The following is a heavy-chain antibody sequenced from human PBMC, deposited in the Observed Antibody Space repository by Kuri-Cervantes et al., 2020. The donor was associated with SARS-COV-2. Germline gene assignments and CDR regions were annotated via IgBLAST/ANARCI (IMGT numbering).Heavy chain of an antibody. CDR1: GYTFTDYC. J-gene: IGHJ6*03. Sequence: ASVKVSCKASGYTFTDYCLHWVRQAPGQGLEWMGWINPNSGGTNYAQKFQGRVTMTRDTSISTAYMELSRLRSDDTAVYYCALMAGYYYYYYMDVWGKGTTVTVSS. D-gene: IGHD5-24*01. CDR2: INPNSGGT. V-gene: IGHV1-2*02. CDR3: ALMAGYYYYYYMDV.